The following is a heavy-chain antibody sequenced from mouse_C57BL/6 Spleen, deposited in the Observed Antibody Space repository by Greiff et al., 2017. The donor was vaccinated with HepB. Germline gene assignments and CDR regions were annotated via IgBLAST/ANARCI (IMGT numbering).Heavy chain of an antibody. CDR3: ARDPDYDSNYDYAMDY. Sequence: QVQLQQPGAELVKPGASVKLSCKASGYTFTSYWMHWVKQRPGRGLEWIGRIDPNSGGTKYNEKFKSKATLTVDKPSSTAYMQLSSLTSEDSAVYYWARDPDYDSNYDYAMDYWGQGTSVTVSS. CDR1: GYTFTSYW. V-gene: IGHV1-72*01. CDR2: IDPNSGGT. D-gene: IGHD2-5*01. J-gene: IGHJ4*01.